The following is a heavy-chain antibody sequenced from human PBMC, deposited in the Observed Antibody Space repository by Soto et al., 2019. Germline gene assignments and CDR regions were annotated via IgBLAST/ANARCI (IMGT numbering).Heavy chain of an antibody. CDR2: ISSTSSYI. D-gene: IGHD2-15*01. CDR1: GFTFSSYS. J-gene: IGHJ3*02. CDR3: ARLHPSDTVVVVAAWFDAFDI. Sequence: PGGSLRLSCAASGFTFSSYSMNWVRQAPGRGLEWVSSISSTSSYIYYADSVKGRFIISRDNAKNSLYLQMSSLRAEDTAVYYCARLHPSDTVVVVAAWFDAFDIWGQGTKVTVSS. V-gene: IGHV3-21*01.